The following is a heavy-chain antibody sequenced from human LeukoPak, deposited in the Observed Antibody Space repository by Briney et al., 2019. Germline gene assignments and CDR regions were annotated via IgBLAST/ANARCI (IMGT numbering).Heavy chain of an antibody. D-gene: IGHD3-22*01. CDR2: IYYSGST. V-gene: IGHV4-39*01. CDR3: ARGDYDSSGPNY. CDR1: GGSISSSSYY. J-gene: IGHJ4*02. Sequence: PSETLSLTCTVSGGSISSSSYYWGWIRQPPGKGLEWIGGIYYSGSTYYNPSLKSRVTISVDTSKNQFSLKLSSVTAADTAVYYCARGDYDSSGPNYWGQGTLVTVSS.